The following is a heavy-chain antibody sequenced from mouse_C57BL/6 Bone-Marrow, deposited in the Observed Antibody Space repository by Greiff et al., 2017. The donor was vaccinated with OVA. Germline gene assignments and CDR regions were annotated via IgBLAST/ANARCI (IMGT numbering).Heavy chain of an antibody. J-gene: IGHJ1*03. Sequence: VQLQQPGAELVKPGASVKMSCKASGYTFTSYWITWVKQRPGQGLEWIGDIYPGSGSTNYNEKFKSKATLTVDTASSTAYMQLSSLTSEDSAVYYGARVIYYDYVWYFDGWGTGTTVTVSS. CDR2: IYPGSGST. D-gene: IGHD2-4*01. CDR3: ARVIYYDYVWYFDG. CDR1: GYTFTSYW. V-gene: IGHV1-55*01.